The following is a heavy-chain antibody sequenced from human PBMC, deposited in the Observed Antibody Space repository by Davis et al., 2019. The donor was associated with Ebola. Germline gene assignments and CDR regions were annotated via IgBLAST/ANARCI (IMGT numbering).Heavy chain of an antibody. Sequence: GESLKISCAASGFTFSSYAMSWVRQAPGKGLEWVSAISGSGGSTYYADSVKGRFTISRDNAKNSLYLQMNSLRAEDTALYYCAKSGGGYSSGWYDYWGQGTLVTVSS. D-gene: IGHD6-19*01. V-gene: IGHV3-23*01. CDR2: ISGSGGST. CDR3: AKSGGGYSSGWYDY. CDR1: GFTFSSYA. J-gene: IGHJ4*02.